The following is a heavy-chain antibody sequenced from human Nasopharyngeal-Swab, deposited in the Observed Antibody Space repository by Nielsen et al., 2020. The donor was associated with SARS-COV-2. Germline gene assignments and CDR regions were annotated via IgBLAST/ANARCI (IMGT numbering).Heavy chain of an antibody. J-gene: IGHJ5*02. CDR2: MNPNSGNT. D-gene: IGHD5-12*01. Sequence: ASVKVSCKASGYTFTSYDINWVRQATEQGLEWMGWMNPNSGNTGYAQKFQGRVTMTRNTSISTAYMELSSLRSEDTAVYYCARESGYENYNWFDPWGQGTLVTVSS. CDR1: GYTFTSYD. CDR3: ARESGYENYNWFDP. V-gene: IGHV1-8*01.